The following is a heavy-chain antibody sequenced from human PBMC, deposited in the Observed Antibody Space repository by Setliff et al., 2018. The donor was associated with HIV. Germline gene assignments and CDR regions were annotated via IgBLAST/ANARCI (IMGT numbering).Heavy chain of an antibody. CDR2: IHHTGHI. V-gene: IGHV4-34*01. CDR1: GASFTDYY. CDR3: ARGHCSGTNCYGVDYYGMDV. Sequence: PSETLSLTCAFYGASFTDYYWNWIRQPPGKGLEWIGEIHHTGHINYNPSFKSRVSMSVDRSKNQFSLNLTSVTAAATAVYYCARGHCSGTNCYGVDYYGMDVWGQGTTVTVSS. J-gene: IGHJ6*02. D-gene: IGHD2-2*01.